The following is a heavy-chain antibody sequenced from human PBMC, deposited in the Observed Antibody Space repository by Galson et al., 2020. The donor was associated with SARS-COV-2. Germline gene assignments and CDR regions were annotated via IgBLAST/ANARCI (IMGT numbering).Heavy chain of an antibody. Sequence: ESGPTPVNPTQTLTPTCTYSGFSLTTRRAGVGWIRQPPGKALEWLTHIYGNDDKYYSPSLKTRLTVTKDTSKNQVVLTMSNMDPEDTATYDCAHFLVRGGFTTYLDDWGQGSLVTVSS. J-gene: IGHJ4*02. CDR3: AHFLVRGGFTTYLDD. D-gene: IGHD3-22*01. CDR2: IYGNDDK. V-gene: IGHV2-5*01. CDR1: GFSLTTRRAG.